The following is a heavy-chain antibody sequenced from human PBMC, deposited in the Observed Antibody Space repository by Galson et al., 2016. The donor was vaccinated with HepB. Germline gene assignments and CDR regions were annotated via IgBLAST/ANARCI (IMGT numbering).Heavy chain of an antibody. V-gene: IGHV1-18*01. J-gene: IGHJ4*02. CDR1: GYTFTNYG. D-gene: IGHD3-3*01. CDR2: ISAYNGNT. Sequence: SVKVSCKASGYTFTNYGINWVRQAPGQGLEWMGWISAYNGNTVYAQKLQGRVTMTTDTSTSTAYMELRSLRSDDTAVYYCARDLENYDFWSGYYKCLDYWRQGTLVTVSS. CDR3: ARDLENYDFWSGYYKCLDY.